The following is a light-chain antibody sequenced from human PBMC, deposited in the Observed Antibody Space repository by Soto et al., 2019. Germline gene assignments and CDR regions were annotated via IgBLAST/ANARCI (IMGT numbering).Light chain of an antibody. CDR2: ENS. CDR1: SSNIGSDY. V-gene: IGLV1-51*02. J-gene: IGLJ2*01. CDR3: GAWDSSLTGGV. Sequence: QSVLTQPHSVSAAPGQKVTISCSGSSSNIGSDYVSWYQQLPGTAPKLLIYENSERPSGIPDRFSGSKSGTSATLGITGLQTGDEADYYCGAWDSSLTGGVFGGGTKVTVL.